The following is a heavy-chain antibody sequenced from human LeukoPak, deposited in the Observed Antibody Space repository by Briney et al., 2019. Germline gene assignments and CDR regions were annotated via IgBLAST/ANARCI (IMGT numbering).Heavy chain of an antibody. Sequence: SETLSLTCAVYGGSFSGYYWSWIRQPPGKGLEWIGEINHSGSTNYNPSLKSRVTISVDTSKNQFSLKLSSVTAADTAVYYCARSPNYYGSENWGQGTLVTVSS. V-gene: IGHV4-34*01. CDR3: ARSPNYYGSEN. D-gene: IGHD3-10*01. CDR1: GGSFSGYY. J-gene: IGHJ4*02. CDR2: INHSGST.